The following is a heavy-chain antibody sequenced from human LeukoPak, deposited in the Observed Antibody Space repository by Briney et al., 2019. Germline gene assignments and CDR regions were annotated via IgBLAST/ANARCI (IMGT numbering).Heavy chain of an antibody. D-gene: IGHD6-19*01. CDR3: ARDGYSSGWYYFDY. CDR2: ISSSGSTI. Sequence: GGSLRLSCAASGFTVSSYEMSWVRQAPGKGLEWGSYISSSGSTIYYADSVKGRFTISRDNAKNSLYLQMNSLRAEDTAVYYCARDGYSSGWYYFDYWGQGTLVTVSS. CDR1: GFTVSSYE. V-gene: IGHV3-48*03. J-gene: IGHJ4*02.